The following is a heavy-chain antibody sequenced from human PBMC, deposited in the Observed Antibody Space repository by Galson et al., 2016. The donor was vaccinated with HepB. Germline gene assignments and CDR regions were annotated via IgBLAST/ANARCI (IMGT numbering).Heavy chain of an antibody. V-gene: IGHV4-34*01. Sequence: SETLSLTCAVYSGSFRSYYWNWIRQPPGKGLEWIGDISHSGRANYNSSLKSRVSISVDTSKNQFSLEMTSVAAADTAVYYCVRESGGNSYDFWGQGTLVTVSS. CDR3: VRESGGNSYDF. D-gene: IGHD2-15*01. J-gene: IGHJ4*02. CDR1: SGSFRSYY. CDR2: ISHSGRA.